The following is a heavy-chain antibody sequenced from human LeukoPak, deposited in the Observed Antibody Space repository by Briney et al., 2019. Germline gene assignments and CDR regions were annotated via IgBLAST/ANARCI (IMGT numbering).Heavy chain of an antibody. D-gene: IGHD3-3*01. CDR3: ARVGDYDFWSGYGEFDY. J-gene: IGHJ4*02. CDR1: GGTFSCYA. Sequence: ASVKVSCKASGGTFSCYAISWVRQAPGQGLEWMGGIIPIFGTANYAQKFQGRVTITTDESTSTAYMELSSLRSEDTAVYYCARVGDYDFWSGYGEFDYWGQGTLVTVSS. CDR2: IIPIFGTA. V-gene: IGHV1-69*05.